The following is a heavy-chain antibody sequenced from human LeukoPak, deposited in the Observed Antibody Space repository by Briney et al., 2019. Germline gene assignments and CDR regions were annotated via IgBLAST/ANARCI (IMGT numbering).Heavy chain of an antibody. CDR2: INHSGSTINHSGST. D-gene: IGHD1-1*01. CDR3: ASRKLANDY. Sequence: SETLSLTCAVYGGSFSGYYWSWIRQPPGKGLEWIGEINHSGSTINHSGSTNYNPSLKSRLTISIDTFKNQFALKLRSVTAADTAVYYCASRKLANDYWGQGTLVTVSS. V-gene: IGHV4-34*01. CDR1: GGSFSGYY. J-gene: IGHJ4*02.